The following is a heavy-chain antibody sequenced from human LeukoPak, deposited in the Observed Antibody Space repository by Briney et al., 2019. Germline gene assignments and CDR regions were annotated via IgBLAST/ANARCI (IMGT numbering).Heavy chain of an antibody. V-gene: IGHV3-21*01. CDR3: ASSPSEWLLYGGNEYDY. CDR2: ISSSSSYI. D-gene: IGHD3-3*01. Sequence: GGSLRLSCAASGFTFSSYSMNWVRQAPGKGLEWVSSISSSSSYIYYADSVKGRFTISRDNAKNSLYLQMNSLRAEDTAVYYCASSPSEWLLYGGNEYDYWGQGTLVTVSS. J-gene: IGHJ4*02. CDR1: GFTFSSYS.